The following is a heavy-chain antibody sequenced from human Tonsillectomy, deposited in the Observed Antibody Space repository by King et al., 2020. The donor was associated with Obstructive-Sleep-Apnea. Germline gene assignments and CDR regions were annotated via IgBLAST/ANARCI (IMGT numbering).Heavy chain of an antibody. CDR3: ARASYTHIYPHFDY. V-gene: IGHV4-59*01. D-gene: IGHD2-2*02. Sequence: QLQESGPGLVKPSETLSLTCTVSGGSISSYYWSWIRQPPGKGLEWIGYIYYSGSTNYKPSLKSRVPISVDTSKNQFSLKLSSVTAADTAVYYCARASYTHIYPHFDYCGQGTLVTVSS. CDR1: GGSISSYY. J-gene: IGHJ4*02. CDR2: IYYSGST.